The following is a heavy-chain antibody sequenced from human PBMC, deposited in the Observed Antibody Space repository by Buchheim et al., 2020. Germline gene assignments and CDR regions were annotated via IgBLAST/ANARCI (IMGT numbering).Heavy chain of an antibody. CDR3: GGSSDY. D-gene: IGHD6-19*01. CDR1: GFNFSNYA. Sequence: QVQLVESGGGLVKPGGSLRLSCAASGFNFSNYAMHWVRQAPGKGLEWVAVIWYDGTNRYYADSVKGRFTISRDNSKSSLYFQMNSLRAEDTAVYYCGGSSDYWGQGTL. J-gene: IGHJ4*02. CDR2: IWYDGTNR. V-gene: IGHV3-33*01.